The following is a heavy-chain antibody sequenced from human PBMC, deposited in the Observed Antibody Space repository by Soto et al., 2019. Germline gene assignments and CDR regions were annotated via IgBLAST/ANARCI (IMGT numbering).Heavy chain of an antibody. CDR3: AREAGSGDYFDY. J-gene: IGHJ4*02. D-gene: IGHD1-26*01. CDR2: IFYSGST. V-gene: IGHV4-31*02. Sequence: WTWIRQHPGKGLEWIGYIFYSGSTFHNPSLKSRVTISVDTSKNQLSLELSSVTAADTAVYYCAREAGSGDYFDYWGQGTLVTVSS.